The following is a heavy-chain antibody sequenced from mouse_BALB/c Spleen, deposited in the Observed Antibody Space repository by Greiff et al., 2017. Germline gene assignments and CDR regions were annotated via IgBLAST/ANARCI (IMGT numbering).Heavy chain of an antibody. CDR2: IDPSDSYT. CDR3: ARDRTGYAMDY. V-gene: IGHV1-69*02. J-gene: IGHJ4*01. Sequence: QVQLQQPGAELVKPGASVKLSCKASGYTFTSYWMHWVKQRPGQGLEWIGEIDPSDSYTNYNQKFKGKATLTVDKSSSTAYMQLSSLTSEDSAVYYCARDRTGYAMDYWGQGTSVTVSS. D-gene: IGHD2-14*01. CDR1: GYTFTSYW.